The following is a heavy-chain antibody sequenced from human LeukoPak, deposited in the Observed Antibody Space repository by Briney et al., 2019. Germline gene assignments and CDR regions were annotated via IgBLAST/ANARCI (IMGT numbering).Heavy chain of an antibody. CDR2: ISGSGGST. V-gene: IGHV3-23*01. CDR3: AKAYYDFWSGYYQPVDY. CDR1: GFTFSSYA. Sequence: LPGGPLRLSCAASGFTFSSYAMSWVRQAPGKGLEWVSAISGSGGSTYYADSVKGRFTISRDNSKNTLYLQMNSLRAEDTAVYYCAKAYYDFWSGYYQPVDYWGQGTLVTVSS. J-gene: IGHJ4*02. D-gene: IGHD3-3*01.